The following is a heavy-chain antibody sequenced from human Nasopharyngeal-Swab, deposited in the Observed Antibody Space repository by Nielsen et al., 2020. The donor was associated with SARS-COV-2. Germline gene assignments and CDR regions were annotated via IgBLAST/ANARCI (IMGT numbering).Heavy chain of an antibody. CDR1: GFTFDDYA. V-gene: IGHV3-9*01. CDR3: AKDRGTMVRGVPYYYGMDV. CDR2: ISWNSGSI. D-gene: IGHD3-10*01. J-gene: IGHJ6*02. Sequence: SLKTSCAASGFTFDDYAMHWVRQAPGKGLEWVSGISWNSGSIGYADSVKGRFTISRDNAKNSLYLQMNSLRAEDTALYYCAKDRGTMVRGVPYYYGMDVWGQGTTVTVSS.